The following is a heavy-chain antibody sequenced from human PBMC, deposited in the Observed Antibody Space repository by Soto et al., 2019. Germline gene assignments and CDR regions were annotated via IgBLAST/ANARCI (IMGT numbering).Heavy chain of an antibody. D-gene: IGHD3-22*01. CDR1: GFTVSSNY. V-gene: IGHV3-53*01. Sequence: EVQLVESGGGLIQPGGSLXLSCAASGFTVSSNYMSWVRQAPGKGLEWVSVIYSGGSTYYADSVKGRFTISRDNSKNTLYLQMNSLRAEDTAVYYCARDRVESGYPEYFQHWGQGTLVTVSS. J-gene: IGHJ1*01. CDR2: IYSGGST. CDR3: ARDRVESGYPEYFQH.